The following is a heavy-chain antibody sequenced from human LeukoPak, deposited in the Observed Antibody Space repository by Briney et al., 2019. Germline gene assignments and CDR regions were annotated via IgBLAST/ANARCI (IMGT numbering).Heavy chain of an antibody. Sequence: GASVKVSCKASDYTFTNYGISWVRQAPGQGLGWMGGIIPIFGTANYAQKFQGRVTITADESTSTAYMELSSLRSEDTAVYYCARGLTTVTTVFDYWGQGTLSPSPQ. J-gene: IGHJ4*02. CDR1: DYTFTNYG. V-gene: IGHV1-69*13. D-gene: IGHD4-17*01. CDR2: IIPIFGTA. CDR3: ARGLTTVTTVFDY.